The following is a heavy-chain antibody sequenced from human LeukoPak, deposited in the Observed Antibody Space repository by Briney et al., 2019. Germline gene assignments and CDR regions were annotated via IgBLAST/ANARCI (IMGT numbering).Heavy chain of an antibody. Sequence: GGSLRLSCAASGFTFSTYSMNWVRQAPGKGLEWVSSISSTSSYIYYTDPLKGRFTIFRDNAKNSLYLQMNSLRAEDTAVYYCARVGYCSSTSCPWNFDYWGQGTLVTVSS. CDR2: ISSTSSYI. CDR3: ARVGYCSSTSCPWNFDY. J-gene: IGHJ4*02. CDR1: GFTFSTYS. D-gene: IGHD2-2*01. V-gene: IGHV3-21*01.